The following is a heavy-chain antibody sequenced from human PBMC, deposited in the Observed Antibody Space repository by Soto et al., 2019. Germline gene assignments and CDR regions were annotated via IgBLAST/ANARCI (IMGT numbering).Heavy chain of an antibody. CDR2: ISSSSSYI. CDR1: GFTFSSYS. D-gene: IGHD3-16*01. CDR3: ARDSYVWGSKDYFDY. V-gene: IGHV3-21*01. Sequence: PGGSLRLFCAASGFTFSSYSMNWVRQAPGKGLEWVSSISSSSSYIYYADSVKGRFTISRDNAKNSLYLQMNSLRAEDTAVYYCARDSYVWGSKDYFDYWGKGTLVTVS. J-gene: IGHJ4*02.